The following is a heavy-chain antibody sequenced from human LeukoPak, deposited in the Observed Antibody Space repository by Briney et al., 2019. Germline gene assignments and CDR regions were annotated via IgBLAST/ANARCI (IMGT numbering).Heavy chain of an antibody. CDR1: GFTFSSYW. CDR2: IKQDGSEK. V-gene: IGHV3-7*01. D-gene: IGHD5-12*01. J-gene: IGHJ3*02. Sequence: GGSLRLSCAASGFTFSSYWMSWVRQAPGKGLEWVANIKQDGSEKYYVDSVKGRYTISRDNAKNSLYLQVNSLRVEDTAVYYCARRRGSHSFDIWGQGTMVTVSS. CDR3: ARRRGSHSFDI.